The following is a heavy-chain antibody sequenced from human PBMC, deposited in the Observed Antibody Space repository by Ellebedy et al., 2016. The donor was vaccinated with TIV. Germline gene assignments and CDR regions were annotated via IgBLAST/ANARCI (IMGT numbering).Heavy chain of an antibody. V-gene: IGHV1-2*05. Sequence: AASVKVSCKASGYTFTGYYMHWVRQAPGQGLEWMGRTNPNTGSTNYAQKFQGRVTMTRDTSISTAYMELSRLRSDDTVVYYCAREITRGSSGQYFDYWGQGTLITVSS. CDR2: TNPNTGST. D-gene: IGHD6-19*01. CDR3: AREITRGSSGQYFDY. CDR1: GYTFTGYY. J-gene: IGHJ4*02.